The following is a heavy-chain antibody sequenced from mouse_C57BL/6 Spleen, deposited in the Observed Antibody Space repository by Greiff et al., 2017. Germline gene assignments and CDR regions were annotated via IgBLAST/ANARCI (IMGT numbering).Heavy chain of an antibody. CDR1: GYTFTDHT. CDR3: ASEFDFYYFDY. CDR2: IYPRDGST. Sequence: QVQLQQSDAELVKPGASVKISCKVSGYTFTDHTIHWMKQRPEQGLEWIGYIYPRDGSTKYNEKFKGKATLTADKSSSKAYLQLNSLTSEDSAVYFCASEFDFYYFDYWGQGTTLTVSS. D-gene: IGHD2-4*01. J-gene: IGHJ2*01. V-gene: IGHV1-78*01.